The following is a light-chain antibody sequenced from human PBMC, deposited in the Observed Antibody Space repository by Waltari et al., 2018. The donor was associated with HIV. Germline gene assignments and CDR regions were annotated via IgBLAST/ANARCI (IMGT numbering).Light chain of an antibody. CDR2: GPS. CDR3: QQYNEWPRT. Sequence: EIVMTQSPATPSVSRGERATFSCRASQRVSNNLAWYQQKPGQAPRLLIYGPSTRATGTPARFSASGSGTEFTLTISSLQSEDFAIYYCQQYNEWPRTFGQGTKVEIK. J-gene: IGKJ1*01. V-gene: IGKV3-15*01. CDR1: QRVSNN.